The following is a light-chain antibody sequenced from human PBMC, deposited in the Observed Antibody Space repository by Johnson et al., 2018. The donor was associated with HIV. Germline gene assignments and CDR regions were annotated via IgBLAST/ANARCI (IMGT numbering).Light chain of an antibody. J-gene: IGLJ1*01. Sequence: QSVLTQSPSASGTPGQRVTISCSGSNSNIGSNTVNWYQQLPGTAPKLLIYTNNQRPSGVPDRFSGSKSGTSASLAISGLQAEDEADYYWAAWDDSLNGLYVFANGTKVNVI. CDR2: TNN. CDR3: AAWDDSLNGLYV. V-gene: IGLV1-44*01. CDR1: NSNIGSNT.